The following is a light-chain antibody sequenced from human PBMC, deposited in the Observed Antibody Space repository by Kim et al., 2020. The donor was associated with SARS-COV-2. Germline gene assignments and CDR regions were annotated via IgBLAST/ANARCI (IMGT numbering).Light chain of an antibody. J-gene: IGKJ1*01. CDR2: AAS. CDR1: QSISSH. Sequence: DIQMTQSPSSLSASVGDRVTITCRTTQSISSHLNWYQQKPGRAPKLLISAASTLQGGVPSRFSGSGSETDFTLTISSLQPEDVATYYCQQSYSTPWTFGQGTKVDIK. V-gene: IGKV1-39*01. CDR3: QQSYSTPWT.